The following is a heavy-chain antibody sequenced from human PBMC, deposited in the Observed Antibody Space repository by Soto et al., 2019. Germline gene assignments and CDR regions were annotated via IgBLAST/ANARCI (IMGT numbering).Heavy chain of an antibody. CDR1: GYTHTELS. J-gene: IGHJ4*02. D-gene: IGHD1-26*01. Sequence: ASVKVSCKVSGYTHTELSMHWVRQAPGKGLEWMGGFDPEDGETIYAQKFQGRVTMTEDTSTDTAYMELSSLRSEDTAVYYCATEPMRRYFHPHWGQGTLVTVSS. CDR2: FDPEDGET. CDR3: ATEPMRRYFHPH. V-gene: IGHV1-24*01.